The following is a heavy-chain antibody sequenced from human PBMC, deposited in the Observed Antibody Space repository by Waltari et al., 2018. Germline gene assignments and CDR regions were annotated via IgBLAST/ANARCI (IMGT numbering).Heavy chain of an antibody. CDR1: GFPLRIYW. CDR2: IKEDGTDT. CDR3: ARSQRHSFEI. J-gene: IGHJ3*02. Sequence: EVHLVESGGGLVQPWGSLRLSCAVAGFPLRIYWIPWDRQAPGEGLEWVANIKEDGTDTYYVDSVKGRFTISKDNAENSLYLQMNSLRVEDTAIYYGARSQRHSFEICGQGTMVTVSS. D-gene: IGHD3-3*02. V-gene: IGHV3-7*03.